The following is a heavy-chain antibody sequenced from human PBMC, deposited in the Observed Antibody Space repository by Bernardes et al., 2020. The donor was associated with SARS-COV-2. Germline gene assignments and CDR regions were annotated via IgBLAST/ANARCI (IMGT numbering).Heavy chain of an antibody. V-gene: IGHV2-5*02. CDR2: IYWDGTK. D-gene: IGHD3-9*01. J-gene: IGHJ5*02. CDR3: AHYNDILTDYYAWFDP. CDR1: GFSLYTSGVG. Sequence: SGPTLVKPTQTLTLTCTFSGFSLYTSGVGVGWIRQPPGKALEWLALIYWDGTKRYTPSLKSRLTVTKDPSKNQVVLTMTNMDPVDTATYYCAHYNDILTDYYAWFDPWGQGTLVTVSS.